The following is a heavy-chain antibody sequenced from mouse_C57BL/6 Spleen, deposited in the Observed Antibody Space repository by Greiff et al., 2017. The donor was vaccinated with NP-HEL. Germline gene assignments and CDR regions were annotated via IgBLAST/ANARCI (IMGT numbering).Heavy chain of an antibody. V-gene: IGHV14-1*01. CDR1: GFTIQDYY. J-gene: IGHJ2*01. Sequence: EVQLQQSGAELVRPGASVKLSCTASGFTIQDYYMHWVKQRPEPGLEWIGRIDPEDGDTEYAPKFQGKATMTADTSSNTAYLQLSSLTSEDTAVYYCTTEDGTGFDYWGQGTTLTVSS. D-gene: IGHD4-1*01. CDR3: TTEDGTGFDY. CDR2: IDPEDGDT.